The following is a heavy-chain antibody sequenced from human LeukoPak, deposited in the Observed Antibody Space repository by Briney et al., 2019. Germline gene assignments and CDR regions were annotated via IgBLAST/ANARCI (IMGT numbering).Heavy chain of an antibody. V-gene: IGHV5-51*01. D-gene: IGHD3-22*01. CDR3: ARPPHYDSSGYSGYFQH. J-gene: IGHJ1*01. CDR1: GYSFTSYW. Sequence: GESLKISCKGSGYSFTSYWIGWVRQMPGKGLEWMGIIYPGDSDTRYSLSFQGQVTISADKSISTAYLQWSSLKASDTAMYYCARPPHYDSSGYSGYFQHWGQGTLVTVSS. CDR2: IYPGDSDT.